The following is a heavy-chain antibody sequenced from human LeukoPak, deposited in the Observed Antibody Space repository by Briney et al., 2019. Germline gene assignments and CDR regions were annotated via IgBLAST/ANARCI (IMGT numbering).Heavy chain of an antibody. CDR3: ASTSGIVATGYP. Sequence: GGSLRLSRAASGFTFSSYSMNWVRQAPGKGLEWVSSISSSSSYIYYADSVKGRFTISRDNAKNSLYLQMNSLRAEDTAVYYCASTSGIVATGYPGGQGTLVTVSS. V-gene: IGHV3-21*01. J-gene: IGHJ4*02. D-gene: IGHD5-12*01. CDR1: GFTFSSYS. CDR2: ISSSSSYI.